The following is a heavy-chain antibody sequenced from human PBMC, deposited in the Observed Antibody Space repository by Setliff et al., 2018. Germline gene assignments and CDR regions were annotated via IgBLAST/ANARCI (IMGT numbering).Heavy chain of an antibody. V-gene: IGHV4-30-2*01. D-gene: IGHD2-8*02. CDR2: IYHSGST. Sequence: PSETLSLTCAVSGGSISSGDYSWSWIRQPPGKGLEWIGYIYHSGSTYYNPSLKSRVTMSVDRSKNQFSLKLSSVTAADTAVYYCTVYNTGSSKDHYWGQGTPVTVSS. J-gene: IGHJ4*02. CDR3: TVYNTGSSKDHY. CDR1: GGSISSGDYS.